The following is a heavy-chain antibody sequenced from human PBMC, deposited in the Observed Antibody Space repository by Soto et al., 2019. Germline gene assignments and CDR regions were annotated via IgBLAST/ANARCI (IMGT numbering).Heavy chain of an antibody. D-gene: IGHD3-10*01. J-gene: IGHJ6*02. Sequence: QVQLQESGPGLVKPSQTLSLTCTVSGGSISSGGYYWSWIRQHPGKGLEWIGYIYYSGSTYYNPSLKSRVTISVDTSKNQFSLKLSSVPAADTAVYYCARDSKAGTSWGMDVWGQGTTVTVSS. CDR1: GGSISSGGYY. CDR3: ARDSKAGTSWGMDV. V-gene: IGHV4-31*03. CDR2: IYYSGST.